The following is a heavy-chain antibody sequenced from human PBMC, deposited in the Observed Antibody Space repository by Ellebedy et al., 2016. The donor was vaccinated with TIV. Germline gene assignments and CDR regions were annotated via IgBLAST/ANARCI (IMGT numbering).Heavy chain of an antibody. CDR1: GFTFNNYA. J-gene: IGHJ4*02. CDR3: ARDGYGNNALDY. V-gene: IGHV3-64*01. Sequence: GESLKISCAASGFTFNNYAMHWVRQAPGKGLEYVSAISSNGGSTYYASSVKGRFSISRDNSQNTLFLQMGSLRPEDMAVYYCARDGYGNNALDYWGQGTLVTVSS. D-gene: IGHD5-12*01. CDR2: ISSNGGST.